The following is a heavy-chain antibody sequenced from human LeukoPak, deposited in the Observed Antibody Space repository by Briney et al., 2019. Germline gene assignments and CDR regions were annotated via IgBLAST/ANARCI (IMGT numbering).Heavy chain of an antibody. CDR2: IYSGGST. D-gene: IGHD5-12*01. J-gene: IGHJ4*02. CDR1: GFTVSSNY. Sequence: GGSLRPSCAASGFTVSSNYMSWVRPAPGKGLEWVSVIYSGGSTYYADSVKGRFTISRDNSKNTLYLQMNSLRAEDTAVYYCARGYSGYDFNYWGQGTLVTVSS. CDR3: ARGYSGYDFNY. V-gene: IGHV3-66*01.